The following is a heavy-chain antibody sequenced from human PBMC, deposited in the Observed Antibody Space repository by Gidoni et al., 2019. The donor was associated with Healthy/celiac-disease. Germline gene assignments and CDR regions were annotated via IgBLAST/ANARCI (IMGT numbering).Heavy chain of an antibody. J-gene: IGHJ5*02. CDR3: ARLHPYGSRQPLGRWFDP. CDR2: SYYSGST. CDR1: GCHISSRSDY. Sequence: QLQLQESGAGLVQPSETLSLTCTVYGCHISSRSDYWGWIRQHTGKGLECIGSSYYSGSTYYNPSLKSRVTISVDTSKYQFSLTLSSVTAADTAVYYCARLHPYGSRQPLGRWFDPWGQGTLVTVSS. V-gene: IGHV4-39*01. D-gene: IGHD3-16*01.